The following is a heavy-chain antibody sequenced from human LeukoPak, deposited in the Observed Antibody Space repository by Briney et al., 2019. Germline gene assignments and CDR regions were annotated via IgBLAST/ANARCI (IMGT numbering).Heavy chain of an antibody. D-gene: IGHD1-26*01. CDR1: GLTLSGSA. V-gene: IGHV3-73*01. CDR2: IRSKANSYAT. J-gene: IGHJ4*02. CDR3: TSSSGGQYAGIVDY. Sequence: GGSLRLSCAASGLTLSGSAMHWVRQASGEGVEWVGRIRSKANSYATAYAASVKGRFTISRDDSKNTAYLQMNSLKTEDTAVYYCTSSSGGQYAGIVDYWGQGTLVSVSS.